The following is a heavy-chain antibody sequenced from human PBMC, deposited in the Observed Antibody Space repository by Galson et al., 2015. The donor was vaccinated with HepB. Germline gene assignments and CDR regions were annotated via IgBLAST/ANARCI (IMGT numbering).Heavy chain of an antibody. CDR2: IRSKANSYAT. CDR3: TSAWIQLRPKYYFDY. CDR1: GFTFSGSA. V-gene: IGHV3-73*01. J-gene: IGHJ4*02. Sequence: SLRLSCAASGFTFSGSAMHWVRQASGKGLEWVGRIRSKANSYATAYAASVKGRFTISRDDSKNTAYLQMNSLKTEDTAVYYCTSAWIQLRPKYYFDYWGQGTLVTVSS. D-gene: IGHD5-18*01.